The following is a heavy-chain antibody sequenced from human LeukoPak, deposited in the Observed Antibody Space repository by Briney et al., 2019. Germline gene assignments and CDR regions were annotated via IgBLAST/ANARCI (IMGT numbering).Heavy chain of an antibody. D-gene: IGHD2-2*01. CDR1: GYTFTSYG. CDR3: ASSTSHYYYYYMDV. CDR2: INPNSGGT. V-gene: IGHV1-2*02. J-gene: IGHJ6*03. Sequence: GASVKVSCKASGYTFTSYGISWVRQAPGQGLEWMGWINPNSGGTNYAQKFQGRVTMTRDTSISTAYMELSRLRSDDTAVYYCASSTSHYYYYYMDVWGKGTTVTVSS.